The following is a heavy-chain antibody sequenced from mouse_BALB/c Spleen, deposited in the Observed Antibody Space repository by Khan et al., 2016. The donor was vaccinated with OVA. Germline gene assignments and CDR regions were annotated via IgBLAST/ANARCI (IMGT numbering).Heavy chain of an antibody. Sequence: VQLQESGPELVRPGASVKMSCKASGYTFTNYWMHWVKQRPGQGLEWIGMIDPSNSETRLNQKFRDKATLNVDKSSNTAYIQLSSLTSDDAAVYYCARHDYGGFTYWGQGTLVTVSA. CDR2: IDPSNSET. CDR1: GYTFTNYW. J-gene: IGHJ3*01. V-gene: IGHV1S127*01. CDR3: ARHDYGGFTY. D-gene: IGHD2-4*01.